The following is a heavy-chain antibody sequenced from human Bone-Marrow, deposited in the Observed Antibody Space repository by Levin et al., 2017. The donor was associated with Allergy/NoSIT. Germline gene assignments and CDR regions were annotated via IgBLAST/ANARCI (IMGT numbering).Heavy chain of an antibody. Sequence: VKVSCKASGYTFTGYYMHWVRQAPGQGLEWMGWINPNSGGTNYAQKFQGRVTMTRDTSISTAYMELSRLRSDDTAVYYCARLGGVVPGEGGYYYYGMDVWGQGTTVTVSS. CDR3: ARLGGVVPGEGGYYYYGMDV. V-gene: IGHV1-2*02. D-gene: IGHD2-2*01. CDR2: INPNSGGT. J-gene: IGHJ6*02. CDR1: GYTFTGYY.